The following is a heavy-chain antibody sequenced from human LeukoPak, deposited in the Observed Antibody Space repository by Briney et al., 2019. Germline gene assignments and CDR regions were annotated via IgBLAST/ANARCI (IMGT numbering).Heavy chain of an antibody. V-gene: IGHV3-21*01. CDR2: ISSSSSYI. J-gene: IGHJ4*02. CDR1: GFTFSSYS. CDR3: AGALTLYSSSPVFDY. Sequence: PGGSLRLSCAASGFTFSSYSMNWVRQAPGKGLEWVSSISSSSSYIYYADSVKGRFTISRDNAENSLYLQMNSLRAEDTAVYYCAGALTLYSSSPVFDYWGQGTLVTVSS. D-gene: IGHD6-6*01.